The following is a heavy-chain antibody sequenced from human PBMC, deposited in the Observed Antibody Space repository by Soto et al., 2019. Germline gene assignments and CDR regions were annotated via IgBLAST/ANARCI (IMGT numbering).Heavy chain of an antibody. J-gene: IGHJ4*02. V-gene: IGHV4-4*07. D-gene: IGHD2-2*01. CDR3: ARACSSNSCYDVFDY. CDR1: GGSISSYY. CDR2: IYTSGST. Sequence: SETLSLTCTVSGGSISSYYWSWIRQPAGKGLEWIGRIYTSGSTNYNPSLKSRVTMSVDTSKNQFSLKLSSVTAADTAGYYCARACSSNSCYDVFDYWGQGTLVTVSS.